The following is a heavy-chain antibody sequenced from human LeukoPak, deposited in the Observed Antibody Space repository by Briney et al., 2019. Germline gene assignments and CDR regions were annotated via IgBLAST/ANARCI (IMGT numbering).Heavy chain of an antibody. CDR1: GGSISSSSYD. J-gene: IGHJ4*02. CDR2: IYYSGTT. V-gene: IGHV4-39*07. D-gene: IGHD6-19*01. Sequence: SETLSLTCTVAGGSISSSSYDWGGIRQPPGKGLEWIGSIYYSGTTYYNPSLKSRVTISVDTSKNQFSLKLNSVTAADTAVYYCARAREAVAIDYWGQGTLVTVSS. CDR3: ARAREAVAIDY.